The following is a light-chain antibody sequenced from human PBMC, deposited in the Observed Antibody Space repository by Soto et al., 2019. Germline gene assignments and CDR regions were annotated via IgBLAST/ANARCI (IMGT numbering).Light chain of an antibody. V-gene: IGKV1-12*01. CDR1: QGISSW. J-gene: IGKJ4*01. CDR3: QQANSFPLT. Sequence: DLQMTQSPSSVSASLGDRVTITWRASQGISSWLAWYQQKPGKATNLLIYAAPSLHSGVPSRFSGSGSGTDVTLTISSLQPEDFATYYCQQANSFPLTFGGGTQVDIK. CDR2: AAP.